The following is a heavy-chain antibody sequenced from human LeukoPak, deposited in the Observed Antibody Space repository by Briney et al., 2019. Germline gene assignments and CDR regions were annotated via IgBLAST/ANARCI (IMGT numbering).Heavy chain of an antibody. CDR3: ARQERYYGSGSYTYFQH. V-gene: IGHV4-34*01. CDR2: IHHSGST. CDR1: GGSFSGYY. D-gene: IGHD3-10*01. Sequence: SETLSLTCAVYGGSFSGYYWTWIRQPPGKGLEWIGEIHHSGSTNYNPSLKSRVTISVDTSKNQFSLKLSSVTAADTAVYYCARQERYYGSGSYTYFQHWGQGTLVTVSS. J-gene: IGHJ1*01.